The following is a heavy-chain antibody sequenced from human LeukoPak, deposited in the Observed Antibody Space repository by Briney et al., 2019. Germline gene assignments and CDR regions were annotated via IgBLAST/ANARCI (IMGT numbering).Heavy chain of an antibody. Sequence: GGTLRLSCAASGFTFSSYGMSWVRQAPGKGLEWVSAISGSGGSTYYADSVKGRFTISRDNSKNTLYLQMNSLRAEDTAVYYCAKPNSSSSWYYYYYMDVWGKGTTVTVSS. CDR1: GFTFSSYG. CDR2: ISGSGGST. CDR3: AKPNSSSSWYYYYYMDV. D-gene: IGHD6-6*01. J-gene: IGHJ6*03. V-gene: IGHV3-23*01.